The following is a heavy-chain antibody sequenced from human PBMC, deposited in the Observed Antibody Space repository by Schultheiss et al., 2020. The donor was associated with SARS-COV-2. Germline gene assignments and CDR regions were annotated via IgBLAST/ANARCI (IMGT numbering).Heavy chain of an antibody. CDR3: ARAPDYGDYFWFDP. D-gene: IGHD4-17*01. CDR2: IYWDDDK. CDR1: GFSLSTSGMC. V-gene: IGHV2-5*08. Sequence: SGPTLVKPTQTLTLTCTFSGFSLSTSGMCVSWIRQPPGKALEWLALIYWDDDKRYSPSLKSRLTITKDTSKNQVVLTMTNMDPVDTATYYCARAPDYGDYFWFDPWGQGTLVTVSS. J-gene: IGHJ5*02.